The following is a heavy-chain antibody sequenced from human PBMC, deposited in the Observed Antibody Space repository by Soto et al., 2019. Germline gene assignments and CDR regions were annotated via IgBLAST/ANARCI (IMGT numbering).Heavy chain of an antibody. CDR1: GGTFSSYA. CDR2: IIPIFGTA. CDR3: ATALYPYYYGSGSLVFDY. V-gene: IGHV1-69*01. D-gene: IGHD3-10*01. J-gene: IGHJ4*02. Sequence: QVQLVQSGAEVKKPGSSVKVSCKASGGTFSSYAISWVRQAPGQGLEWMGGIIPIFGTANYAQKFQGRVTITADESTSTAYMELSSLRSEDTAVYYCATALYPYYYGSGSLVFDYWGQGTLVTVSS.